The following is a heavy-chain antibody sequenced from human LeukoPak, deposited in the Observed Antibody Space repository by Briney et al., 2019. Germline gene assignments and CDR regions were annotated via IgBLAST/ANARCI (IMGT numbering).Heavy chain of an antibody. D-gene: IGHD3-10*01. V-gene: IGHV1-8*01. CDR1: GYTFTSYD. CDR3: AKRGDYYGSVNWFDP. CDR2: MNPNSGNT. J-gene: IGHJ5*02. Sequence: GASVKVSCKASGYTFTSYDINWVRQATGQGLEWMGWMNPNSGNTGYAQKFLGRVTMTRNTSISTAYMELSSLRSEDTAVYYCAKRGDYYGSVNWFDPWGQGTLVTVSS.